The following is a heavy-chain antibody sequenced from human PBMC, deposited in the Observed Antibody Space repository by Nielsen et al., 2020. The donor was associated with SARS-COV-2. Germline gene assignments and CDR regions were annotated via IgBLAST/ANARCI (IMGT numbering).Heavy chain of an antibody. CDR2: IRWNSGSI. J-gene: IGHJ6*02. CDR3: AKDEDRWV. D-gene: IGHD5-24*01. Sequence: GGSLRLSCAASGFTFDDYAMHWVRQAPGKGLEWVSGIRWNSGSIGYADSVKGRFTISRDNAKNSLYLQMNSLRAEDTALYYCAKDEDRWVWGQGTTVTVSS. CDR1: GFTFDDYA. V-gene: IGHV3-9*01.